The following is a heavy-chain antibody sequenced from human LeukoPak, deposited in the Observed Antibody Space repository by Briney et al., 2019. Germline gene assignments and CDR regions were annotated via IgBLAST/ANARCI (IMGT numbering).Heavy chain of an antibody. CDR1: GFTFSSYG. CDR3: ARSAGIVVVTPSDY. CDR2: IWYDGSNK. J-gene: IGHJ4*02. D-gene: IGHD3-22*01. V-gene: IGHV3-33*01. Sequence: GRSLRLSCAASGFTFSSYGMHWVRQAPGKGLEWVAVIWYDGSNKYYADSVKGRFTISRDNSKNTLYLQMNSLRAEDTAVYYCARSAGIVVVTPSDYWGQGTLVTVFS.